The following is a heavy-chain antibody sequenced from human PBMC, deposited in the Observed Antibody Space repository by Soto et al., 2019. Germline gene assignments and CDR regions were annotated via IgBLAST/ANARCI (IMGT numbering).Heavy chain of an antibody. CDR1: GFPFNNYA. D-gene: IGHD2-21*01. CDR3: GKGLCDFQGDYNYYGMDI. V-gene: IGHV3-23*01. Sequence: PGGSLRLSCAGSGFPFNNYAINWVRQGPGKGLEWVAASTGPGGSTYNEDSVKGRFTVSRDNSKKTVYLQLDGLRAEDTAIYYCGKGLCDFQGDYNYYGMDIWGQGTTVTVSS. J-gene: IGHJ6*02. CDR2: STGPGGST.